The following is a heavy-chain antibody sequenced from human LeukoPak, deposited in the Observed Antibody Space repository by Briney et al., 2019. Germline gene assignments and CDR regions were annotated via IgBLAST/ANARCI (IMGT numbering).Heavy chain of an antibody. CDR3: ARGAVITFDY. D-gene: IGHD3-10*01. V-gene: IGHV3-23*01. J-gene: IGHJ4*02. CDR1: GFTFSSYA. Sequence: PGGSLRLSCAASGFTFSSYAMNWVSQAPGTGLEWVSGISGSGGRTYYADSVKGRFTISRDNSKNTLYLQMNSLRAEDTAVYYCARGAVITFDYWGQGTLVTVSS. CDR2: ISGSGGRT.